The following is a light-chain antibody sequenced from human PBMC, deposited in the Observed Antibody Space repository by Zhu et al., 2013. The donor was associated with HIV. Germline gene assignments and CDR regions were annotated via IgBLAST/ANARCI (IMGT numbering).Light chain of an antibody. CDR3: QQYDDSPQT. CDR1: QNIRIN. J-gene: IGKJ1*01. CDR2: GAS. Sequence: EIVLTQSPATLSLSPGERATLSCRASQNIRINLAWYQQKPGQAPRLLIYGASTRATGVPARFSGSGSGAEFTLTINRLEPEDFAVYYCQQYDDSPQTFGQGDQGWRSN. V-gene: IGKV3-15*01.